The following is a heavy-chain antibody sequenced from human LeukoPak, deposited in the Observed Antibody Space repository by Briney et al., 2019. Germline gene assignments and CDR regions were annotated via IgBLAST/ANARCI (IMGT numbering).Heavy chain of an antibody. CDR1: GFTCSTNS. CDR2: LSGDKKYI. D-gene: IGHD1-26*01. V-gene: IGHV3-21*01. Sequence: AGGSLRLSCAGSGFTCSTNSWNWVRQAPGKGLEGLSSLSGDKKYIFCALSVKGRFTISRDNAQNSLYPQMNSLSAEDTAVYPCARWSPQSYRKYYLDPWGQGTLVTVSS. CDR3: ARWSPQSYRKYYLDP. J-gene: IGHJ5*02.